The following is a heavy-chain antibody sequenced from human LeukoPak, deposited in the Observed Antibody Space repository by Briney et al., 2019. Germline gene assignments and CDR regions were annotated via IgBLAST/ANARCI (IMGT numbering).Heavy chain of an antibody. J-gene: IGHJ4*02. D-gene: IGHD3-22*01. Sequence: GGSLKISCKGSGYSFINHCIGWVRQMPGKGLEWMGVIYPGDSDTRYSPSFQGQVTISADTSISTAYVQWNSLRASDTAMYYCARRSLNYYDSSGFYFDSWGQGTLVTVSS. CDR3: ARRSLNYYDSSGFYFDS. V-gene: IGHV5-51*01. CDR1: GYSFINHC. CDR2: IYPGDSDT.